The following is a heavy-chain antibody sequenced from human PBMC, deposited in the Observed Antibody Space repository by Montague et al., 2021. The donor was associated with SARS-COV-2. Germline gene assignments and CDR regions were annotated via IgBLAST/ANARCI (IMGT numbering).Heavy chain of an antibody. V-gene: IGHV4-61*10. CDR1: GVSVSSNNYY. D-gene: IGHD3-16*01. CDR2: IYSSGSI. Sequence: SETLSLTCSVSGVSVSSNNYYWSWIRQPAGKGLEWIGRIYSSGSINYNPSLKTRITLSVDTSKNQLSLRLNSVTAADTAVYYCARNPGEYYGMDVWGQGTTVTVSS. CDR3: ARNPGEYYGMDV. J-gene: IGHJ6*02.